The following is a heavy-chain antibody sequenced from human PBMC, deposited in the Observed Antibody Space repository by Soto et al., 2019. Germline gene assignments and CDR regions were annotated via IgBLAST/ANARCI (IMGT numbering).Heavy chain of an antibody. CDR1: GGTFSSYA. D-gene: IGHD2-21*02. J-gene: IGHJ6*02. V-gene: IGHV1-69*12. CDR3: ARGGGAYCGGDCYPQHYYNGMAV. Sequence: QVQLVQSGAEVKKPGSSVKVSCKASGGTFSSYAISWVRQAPGQGLEWMGGIIPIFGTANYAQKFQGRVTMTEEESTSTGWMELSSLGSEDTAVYYCARGGGAYCGGDCYPQHYYNGMAVWGQGTTVTVSS. CDR2: IIPIFGTA.